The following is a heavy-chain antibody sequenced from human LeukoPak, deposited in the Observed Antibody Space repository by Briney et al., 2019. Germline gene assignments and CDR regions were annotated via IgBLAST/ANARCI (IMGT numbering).Heavy chain of an antibody. Sequence: ASVKVSCKASGGTFSSYAVSWVRQAPGQGLEWMGRIIPILGIANYAQKFQGRVTITADKSTSTAYMELSSLRSEDTAVYYCARDRRMTTVTYIDYWGQGTLVTVSS. CDR1: GGTFSSYA. V-gene: IGHV1-69*04. CDR2: IIPILGIA. CDR3: ARDRRMTTVTYIDY. D-gene: IGHD4-11*01. J-gene: IGHJ4*02.